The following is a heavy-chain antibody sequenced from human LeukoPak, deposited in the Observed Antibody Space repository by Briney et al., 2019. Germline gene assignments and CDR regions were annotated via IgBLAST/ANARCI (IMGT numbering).Heavy chain of an antibody. V-gene: IGHV3-23*01. CDR1: GFTFSNYA. J-gene: IGHJ4*02. CDR3: AKDHGGAMIVVLISFFDY. Sequence: PGGALRLSCAASGFTFSNYAMSWVRQAPGKGLEWVSTISGSGSSTYYADSVKGRFTISRDNSKNTLSLQMNSLRAEDTAVYYCAKDHGGAMIVVLISFFDYWGQGTLVTVSS. D-gene: IGHD3-22*01. CDR2: ISGSGSST.